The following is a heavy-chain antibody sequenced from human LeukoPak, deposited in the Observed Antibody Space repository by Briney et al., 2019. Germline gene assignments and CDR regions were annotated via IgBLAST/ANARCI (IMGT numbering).Heavy chain of an antibody. CDR2: ISGSGNST. V-gene: IGHV3-23*01. CDR3: AKHGYKVEYDY. Sequence: GGSLRLSCAASGFTFSNYDMTWVRQAPGKGLEWVSGISGSGNSTYYADSVKGRFTISRDNSKNTLYLQMKSLRAEDTAVYYCAKHGYKVEYDYWGQGTLVTVSS. CDR1: GFTFSNYD. J-gene: IGHJ4*02. D-gene: IGHD3-22*01.